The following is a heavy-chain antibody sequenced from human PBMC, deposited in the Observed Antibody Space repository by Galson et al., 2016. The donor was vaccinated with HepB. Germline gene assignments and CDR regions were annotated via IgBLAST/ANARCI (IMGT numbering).Heavy chain of an antibody. Sequence: SETLSLTCAVHGGSFSGYDWSWIRQPPGKGLQWIGDINHSGSTKYNPSLKSRVTMSVDTSKNQFSLKLSSLTAADTAVYYCARALYGAAAWIDPWGQGTLVTVSS. V-gene: IGHV4-34*01. CDR1: GGSFSGYD. D-gene: IGHD4-17*01. CDR2: INHSGST. J-gene: IGHJ5*02. CDR3: ARALYGAAAWIDP.